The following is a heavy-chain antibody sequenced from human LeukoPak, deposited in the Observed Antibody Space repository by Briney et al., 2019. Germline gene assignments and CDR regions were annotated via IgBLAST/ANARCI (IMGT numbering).Heavy chain of an antibody. CDR2: MNPNSGNT. D-gene: IGHD6-6*01. CDR1: GDTFTSYD. Sequence: ASVKVSCKASGDTFTSYDINWVRQATGQGLEWMGWMNPNSGNTGYAQKFQGRVTMTRDTSISTAYMELSSLRSEDTAVYYWASWGIAARPYYYYYYYMDVWGKGTTVTVSS. V-gene: IGHV1-8*01. J-gene: IGHJ6*03. CDR3: ASWGIAARPYYYYYYYMDV.